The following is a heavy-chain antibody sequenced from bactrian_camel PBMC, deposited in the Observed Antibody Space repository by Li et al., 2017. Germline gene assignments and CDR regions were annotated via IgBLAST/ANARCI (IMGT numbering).Heavy chain of an antibody. V-gene: IGHV3S53*01. CDR2: IARDGRP. J-gene: IGHJ6*01. CDR1: GYTYNTNC. CDR3: AADVRGGSNVCGNPDT. Sequence: QVQLVESGGDSVQAGGSLRLSCQASGYTYNTNCMGWFRQLPGKQREWVAIIARDGRPVHADSVQGRFTVTKDTTGQTSRTLNLQMNRLKPVDSAMYYCAADVRGGSNVCGNPDTWGQGTQVTVS. D-gene: IGHD2*01.